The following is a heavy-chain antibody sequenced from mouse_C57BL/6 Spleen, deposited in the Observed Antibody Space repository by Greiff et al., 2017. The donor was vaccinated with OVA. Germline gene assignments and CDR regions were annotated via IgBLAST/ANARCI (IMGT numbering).Heavy chain of an antibody. D-gene: IGHD1-1*01. CDR1: GYTFTDYY. CDR3: ARGAVAAPFDV. V-gene: IGHV1-26*01. J-gene: IGHJ1*03. CDR2: INPNNGGT. Sequence: EVQLQQSGPELVKPGASVKISCKASGYTFTDYYMNWVKQSHGKSLEWIGDINPNNGGTSYNQKFKGKATLTVDKSSSTAYMELRSLTSEDSAVYYCARGAVAAPFDVWGTGTTVTVSS.